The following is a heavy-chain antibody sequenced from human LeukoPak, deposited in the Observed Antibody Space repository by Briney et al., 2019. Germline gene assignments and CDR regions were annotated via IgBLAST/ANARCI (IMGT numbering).Heavy chain of an antibody. J-gene: IGHJ4*02. V-gene: IGHV3-21*01. D-gene: IGHD6-13*01. CDR2: ISSSSSYI. Sequence: GGSLRLSCAASGFTFSSYSMNWVRQAPGKGLEWVSSISSSSSYIYYADSVKGRFTVSRDNAKNSLYLQMNSLRVEDTAVYYCARDPINIATAANGFDYWGQGTLVTVSS. CDR1: GFTFSSYS. CDR3: ARDPINIATAANGFDY.